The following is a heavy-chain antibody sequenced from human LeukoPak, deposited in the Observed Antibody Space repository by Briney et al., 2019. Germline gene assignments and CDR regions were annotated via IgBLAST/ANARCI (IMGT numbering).Heavy chain of an antibody. CDR3: ARTTTPHYYGSGSYALGY. D-gene: IGHD3-10*01. V-gene: IGHV3-30-3*01. CDR1: GFTLSTYA. CDR2: ISYDGSNK. Sequence: GGSLRLSCAASGFTLSTYAMHWVPQGPGKGLEWVAVISYDGSNKYYADSVKGRFTISRDNSKNTLYLQMSSLSAEDTAVYYCARTTTPHYYGSGSYALGYWGQGTLVTVPS. J-gene: IGHJ4*02.